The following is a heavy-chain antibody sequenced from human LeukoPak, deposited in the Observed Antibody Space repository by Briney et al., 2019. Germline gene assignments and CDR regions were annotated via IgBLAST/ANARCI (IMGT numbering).Heavy chain of an antibody. CDR1: GFTFSSYT. J-gene: IGHJ6*03. D-gene: IGHD2-15*01. V-gene: IGHV3-21*01. CDR3: ARDREYCSGGRCYSEGLGHMDV. Sequence: KPGGSLRLSCAASGFTFSSYTMSWVRQSPGKGLEWVSSITSSSTYKSYADSLRGRFTISRDNAKNSLYLQMNSLRAEDTAVYYCARDREYCSGGRCYSEGLGHMDVWGKGTTVTVSS. CDR2: ITSSSTYK.